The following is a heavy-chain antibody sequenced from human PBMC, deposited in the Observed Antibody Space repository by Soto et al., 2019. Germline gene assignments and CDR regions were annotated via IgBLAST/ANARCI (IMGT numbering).Heavy chain of an antibody. V-gene: IGHV6-1*01. Sequence: PSQTLSLTCAISGDSVSSNSAAWNWIRQSPSRGLEWLGRTYYRSKWYNDYAVSVKSRITINPDTSKNQFSLQLNSVTPEDTTVYYFERDRYSSSWYSVDNWFDPGGQGTLVTVSS. D-gene: IGHD6-13*01. J-gene: IGHJ5*02. CDR2: TYYRSKWYN. CDR1: GDSVSSNSAA. CDR3: ERDRYSSSWYSVDNWFDP.